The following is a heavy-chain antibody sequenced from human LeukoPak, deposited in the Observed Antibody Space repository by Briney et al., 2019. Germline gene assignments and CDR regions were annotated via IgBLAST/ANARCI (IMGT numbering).Heavy chain of an antibody. D-gene: IGHD6-25*01. J-gene: IGHJ4*02. Sequence: GGSLRLSCAASGLTFSSFSMNWVRQAPGKGLEWVASISGSSSHIYYASSVMGRFTVSRDNANNSLQLQMNSLRPDDTAVYYCARATPPRAAFDYWGPGTLVTVSS. V-gene: IGHV3-21*01. CDR3: ARATPPRAAFDY. CDR1: GLTFSSFS. CDR2: ISGSSSHI.